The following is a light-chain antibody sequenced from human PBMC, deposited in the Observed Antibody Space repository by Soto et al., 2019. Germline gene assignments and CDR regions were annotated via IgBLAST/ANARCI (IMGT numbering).Light chain of an antibody. V-gene: IGKV1-5*01. CDR3: QQYNSYLWT. J-gene: IGKJ1*01. CDR1: QSISSW. Sequence: DIQVTQSPSSVSASVGDRVTITCRASQSISSWLAWYQQKPGKAPKLLIYDASSLESGVPSRFSGSGSGTEFTLTISSLQPDDFATYYCQQYNSYLWTFGQGTKVDI. CDR2: DAS.